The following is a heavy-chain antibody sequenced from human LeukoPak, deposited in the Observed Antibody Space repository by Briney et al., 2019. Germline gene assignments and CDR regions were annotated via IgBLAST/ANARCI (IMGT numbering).Heavy chain of an antibody. CDR3: ARDNGYGGWLDP. D-gene: IGHD5-18*01. J-gene: IGHJ5*02. Sequence: AASVKVSCKASGYTFTGHYMHWVRQAPGQGLEWMGWINPNSGGTNYAQKFQGRVTMTRDTSISTAYMELSRLRSDDTAVYYCARDNGYGGWLDPWGQGTLVTVSS. V-gene: IGHV1-2*02. CDR1: GYTFTGHY. CDR2: INPNSGGT.